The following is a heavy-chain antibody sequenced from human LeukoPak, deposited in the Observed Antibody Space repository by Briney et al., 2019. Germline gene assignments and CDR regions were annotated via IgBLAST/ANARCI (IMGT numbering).Heavy chain of an antibody. CDR2: ISSSGSTI. D-gene: IGHD5-24*01. CDR1: GFTFSDYY. J-gene: IGHJ4*02. V-gene: IGHV3-11*01. Sequence: PGGSLRLSCAASGFTFSDYYMGWIRQAPGKGLEWVSYISSSGSTIYYADSVKGRFTISRDNAKNSLYLQMNSLRAEDTAVYYCARSLRRDGYNSARDTSNWGQGTLVTVSS. CDR3: ARSLRRDGYNSARDTSN.